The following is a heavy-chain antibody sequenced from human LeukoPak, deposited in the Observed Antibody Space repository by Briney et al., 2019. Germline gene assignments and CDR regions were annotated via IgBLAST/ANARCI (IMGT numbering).Heavy chain of an antibody. Sequence: SQTLSLTCTVSGGSISSGDYYWSWIRQPPGEGLEWIGYIYYSGSTYYNPSLKSRVTISVDTSKNQFSLKLSSVTAADTAVYYCARVRFWSGYYTGADYWGQGTLVTVSS. V-gene: IGHV4-30-4*08. J-gene: IGHJ4*02. CDR3: ARVRFWSGYYTGADY. D-gene: IGHD3-3*01. CDR1: GGSISSGDYY. CDR2: IYYSGST.